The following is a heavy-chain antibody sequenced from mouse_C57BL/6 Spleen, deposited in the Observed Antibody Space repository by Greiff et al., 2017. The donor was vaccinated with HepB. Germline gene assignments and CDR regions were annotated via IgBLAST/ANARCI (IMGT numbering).Heavy chain of an antibody. CDR3: ARRGTTGYFDV. J-gene: IGHJ1*03. Sequence: EVQLVESGGDLVKPGGSLKLSCAASGFTFSSYGMSWVRQTPDKRLEWVATISSGGSYTYYPDSVKGRFTISRDNAKNTLYLQMSSLKSGDTAMYYCARRGTTGYFDVWGTGTTVTVSS. V-gene: IGHV5-6*01. CDR2: ISSGGSYT. D-gene: IGHD2-14*01. CDR1: GFTFSSYG.